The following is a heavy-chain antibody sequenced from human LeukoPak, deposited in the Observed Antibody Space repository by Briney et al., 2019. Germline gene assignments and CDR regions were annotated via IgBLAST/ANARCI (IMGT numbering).Heavy chain of an antibody. D-gene: IGHD3-9*01. Sequence: GASVKVSCKASGYIFTSFAIHWVRQAPGQRLEWMGWINAGNGNTQYSQKFQGRVTITRDTSASTAYMELSSLRSEDTAVYYRARSHYDILTGYPKNNWFDPWGQGTLVTVSS. CDR3: ARSHYDILTGYPKNNWFDP. CDR1: GYIFTSFA. CDR2: INAGNGNT. J-gene: IGHJ5*02. V-gene: IGHV1-3*01.